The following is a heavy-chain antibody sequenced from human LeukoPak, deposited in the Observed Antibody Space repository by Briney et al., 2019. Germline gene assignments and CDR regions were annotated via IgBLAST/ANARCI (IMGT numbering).Heavy chain of an antibody. V-gene: IGHV3-21*01. Sequence: GGSLRLSCAASGFTFSSYSMNWVRQAPGKGLEWVSFVSSTSSYIYYADSVKGRFTISRDNAKNSLYLQMNSLRAEDTAVYYCARAPRGTWNYDYWGQGTLVTVSS. D-gene: IGHD1-7*01. J-gene: IGHJ4*02. CDR3: ARAPRGTWNYDY. CDR2: VSSTSSYI. CDR1: GFTFSSYS.